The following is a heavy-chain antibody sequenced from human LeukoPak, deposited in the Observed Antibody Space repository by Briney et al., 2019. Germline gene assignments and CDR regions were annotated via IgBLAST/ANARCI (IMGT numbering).Heavy chain of an antibody. D-gene: IGHD4-17*01. CDR1: GFTFSSYS. CDR3: ARDLTVSYYYYGMDV. CDR2: ISSSSNYI. J-gene: IGHJ6*02. Sequence: GGSLRLSSAASGFTFSSYSMNWVRQAPGKGLEWVSSISSSSNYIYYADSVKGRFTISRDDAKNSLYLQMNSLRAEDTAVYYCARDLTVSYYYYGMDVWGQGTTVTVSS. V-gene: IGHV3-21*01.